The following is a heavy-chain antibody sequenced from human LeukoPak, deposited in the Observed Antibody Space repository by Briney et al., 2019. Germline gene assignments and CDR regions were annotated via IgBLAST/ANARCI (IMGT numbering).Heavy chain of an antibody. CDR2: ITGSGAST. CDR1: GFTFNNYA. J-gene: IGHJ4*02. CDR3: AKRRSTSSGFFDF. V-gene: IGHV3-23*01. D-gene: IGHD3-22*01. Sequence: GGSLRLSCTASGFTFNNYAMTWVRQAPGKGLEWVSAITGSGASTNYADSVKGRFTISRDNSKNTISLQMNSLRAEDTAIYYCAKRRSTSSGFFDFWGRGTLVTVSS.